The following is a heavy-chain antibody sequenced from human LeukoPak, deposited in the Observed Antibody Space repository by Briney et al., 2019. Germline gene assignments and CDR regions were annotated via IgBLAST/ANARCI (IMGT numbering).Heavy chain of an antibody. D-gene: IGHD2-8*01. J-gene: IGHJ6*02. V-gene: IGHV4-39*01. CDR2: VYYVGSP. CDR1: GDSIKSGDSY. Sequence: SETLSLTCSVSGDSIKSGDSYWGWIRQSPLKGLEWIASVYYVGSPHYNPALNNRRVTVSADTAKNQFSLKLTSVTAADTAVYYGARLLIRKRAMDVRGQGTTVIVSS. CDR3: ARLLIRKRAMDV.